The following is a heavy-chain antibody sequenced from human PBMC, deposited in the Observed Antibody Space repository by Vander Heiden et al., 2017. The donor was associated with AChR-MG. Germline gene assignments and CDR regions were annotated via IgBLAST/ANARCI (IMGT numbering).Heavy chain of an antibody. D-gene: IGHD3-22*01. J-gene: IGHJ6*02. CDR1: GGTLRSHA. CDR3: ARSRGGYYVSWYYYYGMDV. V-gene: IGHV1-69*06. CDR2: IIPIFGTA. Sequence: QVQLVQSGAKVKKPGSSVKVSCKASGGTLRSHATSWVRQAPGQGLEWMGGIIPIFGTANYAQKFQGRVTITADKSTSTAYMELSSLRSEDTAVYYCARSRGGYYVSWYYYYGMDVWGQGTTVTVSS.